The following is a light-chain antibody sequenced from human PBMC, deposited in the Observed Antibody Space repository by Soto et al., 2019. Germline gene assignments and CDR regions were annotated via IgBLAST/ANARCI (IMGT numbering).Light chain of an antibody. CDR1: QSVSSY. Sequence: EIVLTQSPSTLSLSPGERATLSCRASQSVSSYLAWYQQKPGQAPRLLIYDASNRATGIPDRFSGSGSGTDFTLTISSLEPEDFALYYCQQRSNWPRTFGQGTK. J-gene: IGKJ1*01. CDR2: DAS. V-gene: IGKV3-11*01. CDR3: QQRSNWPRT.